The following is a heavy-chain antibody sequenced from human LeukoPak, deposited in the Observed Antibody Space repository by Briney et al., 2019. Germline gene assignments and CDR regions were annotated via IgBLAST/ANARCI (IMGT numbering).Heavy chain of an antibody. J-gene: IGHJ4*02. CDR1: GGSISSTSYY. CDR3: ARQIGGYSYAVGN. Sequence: PSETLSLTCTVSGGSISSTSYYWGWIRQPPGKGLEWIGSIYYSGDTYYSSSLKSRITISVDTSKNQFSLKLSSVTAADTAVYYCARQIGGYSYAVGNWGQGTLVTVSS. D-gene: IGHD5-18*01. V-gene: IGHV4-39*01. CDR2: IYYSGDT.